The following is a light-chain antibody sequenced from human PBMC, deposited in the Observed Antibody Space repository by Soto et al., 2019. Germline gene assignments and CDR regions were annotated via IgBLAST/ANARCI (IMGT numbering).Light chain of an antibody. CDR2: ETS. CDR3: LLSFSGFVV. V-gene: IGLV7-46*01. J-gene: IGLJ2*01. Sequence: QAVVTQESSLTVSPGGTVTLTCGSSPGGVTGGHYPYRFQQKPGQAPRTLIYETSNKHSWTPARFSGSLLGGKAALTLSGARPEDEADYFCLLSFSGFVVFGGGTKLTVL. CDR1: PGGVTGGHY.